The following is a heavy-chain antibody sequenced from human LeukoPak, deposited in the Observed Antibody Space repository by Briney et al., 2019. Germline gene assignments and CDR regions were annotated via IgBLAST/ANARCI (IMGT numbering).Heavy chain of an antibody. V-gene: IGHV4-59*01. CDR2: IYYSGST. CDR1: GVSISSDY. Sequence: SETLCLTCTVSGVSISSDYWSWIRQPPGKGLEWIGYIYYSGSTNYNPSLKSRVTISVDTSKNQFSLKLSSVTAADTAVYYCARGSGSPDYWGQGTLVTVSS. CDR3: ARGSGSPDY. J-gene: IGHJ4*02. D-gene: IGHD1-26*01.